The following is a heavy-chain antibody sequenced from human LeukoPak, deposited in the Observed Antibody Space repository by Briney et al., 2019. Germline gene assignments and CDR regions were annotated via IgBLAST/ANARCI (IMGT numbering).Heavy chain of an antibody. J-gene: IGHJ5*02. D-gene: IGHD2-15*01. V-gene: IGHV4-59*01. CDR3: ARDQDTWFDP. Sequence: PSETLSLTCSVSGGSMSSYYWSWIRQSPGKGLEWIGYIYHSGSTDYNSSLKSRVTISEDTSKKQFSLKVSSVTAADTAVYYCARDQDTWFDPWGQGTLVTVSS. CDR1: GGSMSSYY. CDR2: IYHSGST.